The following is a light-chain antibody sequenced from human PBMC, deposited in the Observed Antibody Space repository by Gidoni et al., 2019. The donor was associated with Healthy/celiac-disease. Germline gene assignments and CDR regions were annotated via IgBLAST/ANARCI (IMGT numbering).Light chain of an antibody. J-gene: IGKJ4*01. CDR2: AAS. V-gene: IGKV1-39*01. CDR3: QQSYSTPLT. Sequence: DIQMTQSPSSLSASGGDRVTITCRASQSISSYLNWYQQKPGKAPKLLIYAASSLQSGVPSRFSGSGSGTDFTLSISSLQPEDFATYYCQQSYSTPLTCGGGTKVEIK. CDR1: QSISSY.